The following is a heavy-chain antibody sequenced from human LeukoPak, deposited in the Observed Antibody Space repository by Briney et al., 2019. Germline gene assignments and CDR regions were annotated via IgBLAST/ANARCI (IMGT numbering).Heavy chain of an antibody. CDR3: ARNSGSYYVFGY. V-gene: IGHV4-34*01. CDR2: INHSGST. D-gene: IGHD1-26*01. J-gene: IGHJ4*02. CDR1: GGSFSGYY. Sequence: SETLSLTCAVYGGSFSGYYWSWIRQPPGKGLEWIGEINHSGSTNYNPSLKSRVTISVDTSKNQFSLKLSSVTAADTAVYYCARNSGSYYVFGYWGQGTLVTVSS.